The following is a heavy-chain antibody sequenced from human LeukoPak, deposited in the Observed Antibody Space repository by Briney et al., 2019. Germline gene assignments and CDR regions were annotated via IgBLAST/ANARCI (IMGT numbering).Heavy chain of an antibody. CDR2: INPNSGGT. Sequence: ASVKVSCKASGHTFTCYYMHWVRQAPGQGLEWMGWINPNSGGTNYAQKFQGRVTMTRDTSISTAYMELSRLRSDDTAVYYCATYRQVLLPFEYWGQGTLVTISS. J-gene: IGHJ4*02. CDR1: GHTFTCYY. CDR3: ATYRQVLLPFEY. D-gene: IGHD2-8*02. V-gene: IGHV1-2*02.